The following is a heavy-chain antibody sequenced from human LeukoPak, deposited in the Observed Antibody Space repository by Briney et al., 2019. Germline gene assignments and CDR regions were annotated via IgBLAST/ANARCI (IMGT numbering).Heavy chain of an antibody. Sequence: PSETLSLTCTVSGGSISSYYWSWVRQPAGKGLEWIGRIYTSGSTNYNPSLKSRVTMSVDTSKNHFSLKLSSVTAADTAVYYCAREKIYIYYDSSGYYHHWYFDLWGRGTLVTVSS. CDR2: IYTSGST. CDR3: AREKIYIYYDSSGYYHHWYFDL. CDR1: GGSISSYY. J-gene: IGHJ2*01. D-gene: IGHD3-22*01. V-gene: IGHV4-4*07.